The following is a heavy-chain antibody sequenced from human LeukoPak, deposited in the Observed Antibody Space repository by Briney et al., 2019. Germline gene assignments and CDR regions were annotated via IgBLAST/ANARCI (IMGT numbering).Heavy chain of an antibody. D-gene: IGHD3-22*01. Sequence: SETLSLTCTVSGGSISSYYWSWIRQPPGKGLEWIGYIYYSGSTNYSPSLKSRVTISVDTSKNQFSLKLSSVTAADTAVYYCASLTTADAFDIWGQGTMVTVSS. CDR1: GGSISSYY. CDR3: ASLTTADAFDI. V-gene: IGHV4-59*01. J-gene: IGHJ3*02. CDR2: IYYSGST.